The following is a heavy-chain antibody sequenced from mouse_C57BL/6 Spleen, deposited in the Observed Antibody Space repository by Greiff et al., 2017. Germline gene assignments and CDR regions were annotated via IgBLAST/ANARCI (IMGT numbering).Heavy chain of an antibody. J-gene: IGHJ1*03. D-gene: IGHD1-1*01. V-gene: IGHV1-80*01. CDR3: AREGSELRYFDV. Sequence: VQRVESGAELVKPGASVKISCKASGYAFSSYWMNWVKQRPGKGLEWIGQIYPGDGDTNYNGKFKGKATLTADKSSSTAYMQLSSLTSEDSAVYFCAREGSELRYFDVWGTGTTVTVSS. CDR2: IYPGDGDT. CDR1: GYAFSSYW.